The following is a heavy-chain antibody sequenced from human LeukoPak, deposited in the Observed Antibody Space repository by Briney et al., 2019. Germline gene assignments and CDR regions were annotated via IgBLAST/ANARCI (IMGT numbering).Heavy chain of an antibody. D-gene: IGHD3-22*01. CDR3: AKRGVAIRVILVGFHKEAYYFDS. J-gene: IGHJ4*02. CDR1: GFTFSRYS. V-gene: IGHV3-21*04. Sequence: GGSLRLSCAASGFTFSRYSINWVRQAPGKGLEWVSSISGGSAYIYYADSVKGRFTISRDNAKNTLYLQMNSLRAEDTAVYFCAKRGVAIRVILVGFHKEAYYFDSWGQGALVTVSS. CDR2: ISGGSAYI.